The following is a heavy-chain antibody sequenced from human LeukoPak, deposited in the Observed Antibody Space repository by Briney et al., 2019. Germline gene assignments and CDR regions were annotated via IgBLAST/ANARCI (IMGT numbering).Heavy chain of an antibody. Sequence: GGSLRLSCAASGFTFTNAWMDWVRQAPGKGLEWVGRIKSRPDGGTTDYAAPVKGRFTISRDDSKNTLYLHVNSLKTEDTAVYYCITVYDSVANWGQGTLVTVSS. D-gene: IGHD5-12*01. CDR2: IKSRPDGGTT. CDR1: GFTFTNAW. CDR3: ITVYDSVAN. J-gene: IGHJ4*02. V-gene: IGHV3-15*01.